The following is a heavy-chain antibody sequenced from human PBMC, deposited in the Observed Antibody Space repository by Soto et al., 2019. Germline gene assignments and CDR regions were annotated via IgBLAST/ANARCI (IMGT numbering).Heavy chain of an antibody. J-gene: IGHJ4*02. CDR2: IKYDGSEE. V-gene: IGHV3-7*01. CDR3: VTDLNWQGH. Sequence: GVSLRLSCVVSGFIFSSVWMTWVRQAPGEGLECVANIKYDGSEECYVDYVKGRFTISRDNAKNSLYLQMNSLRDEDSAVYYCVTDLNWQGHWGQGT. CDR1: GFIFSSVW.